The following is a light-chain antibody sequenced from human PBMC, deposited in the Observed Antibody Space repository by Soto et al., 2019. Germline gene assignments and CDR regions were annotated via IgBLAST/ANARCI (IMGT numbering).Light chain of an antibody. CDR1: KSVSSRY. J-gene: IGKJ1*01. CDR3: QEYNDWLRT. Sequence: LPQSPXSTLDHLVDKTNHFWRASKSVSSRYLGWHQKKNGKDXRXXXYGESHRETGIHAQLRGSGSGNEFTIKIRSMQSEDFEVYYCQEYNDWLRTFGDGTKVDI. V-gene: IGKV3-15*01. CDR2: GES.